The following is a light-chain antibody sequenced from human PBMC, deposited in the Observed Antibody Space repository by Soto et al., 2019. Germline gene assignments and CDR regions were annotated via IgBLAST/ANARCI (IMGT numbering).Light chain of an antibody. Sequence: DIQMTQSPSSLSASVGDRVTITCRASQSISNYLNWYQQKPGKAPKLLIYGASSLQSRVPSRFSGSGSGTDFTLTISCLQPEDFATYYCQQSYSTPLYTFGQGTKLEIK. CDR1: QSISNY. V-gene: IGKV1-39*01. CDR2: GAS. CDR3: QQSYSTPLYT. J-gene: IGKJ2*01.